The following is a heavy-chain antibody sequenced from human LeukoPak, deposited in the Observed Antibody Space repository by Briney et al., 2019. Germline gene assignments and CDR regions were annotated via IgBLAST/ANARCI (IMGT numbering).Heavy chain of an antibody. CDR2: FSYSGST. J-gene: IGHJ3*02. Sequence: SETLSLTCSVSGGSISGGSYYWGWIRQPPGKGLEYIGSFSYSGSTYYNPSLKSRVTISVDTSKNQFSLKLSSVTAADTAVYYCARDFLQAAFDIWGQGTMVTVSS. D-gene: IGHD2/OR15-2a*01. CDR1: GGSISGGSYY. CDR3: ARDFLQAAFDI. V-gene: IGHV4-39*07.